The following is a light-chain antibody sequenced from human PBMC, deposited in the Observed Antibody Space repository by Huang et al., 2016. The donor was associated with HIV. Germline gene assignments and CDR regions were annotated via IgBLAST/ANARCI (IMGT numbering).Light chain of an antibody. J-gene: IGKJ4*01. V-gene: IGKV3-15*01. Sequence: IVMTQSPATLSVSPGERVILSCRASESVGSSLAWYQQNPGQPPRLLIYGASTRASGVPPRCSGSGSGTEFTLSISGLQAADVAVDYWQQDDKWPPRLTVGGGTKVEIK. CDR3: QQDDKWPPRLT. CDR2: GAS. CDR1: ESVGSS.